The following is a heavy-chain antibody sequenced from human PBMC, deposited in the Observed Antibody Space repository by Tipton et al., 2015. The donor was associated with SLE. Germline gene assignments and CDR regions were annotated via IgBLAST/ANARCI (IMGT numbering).Heavy chain of an antibody. Sequence: QVQLVQSGAEVKKPGASVKVSCKASGYTFTGYYMHWVRQAPGQGLEWMGWINPNNGGTNYAQKLQGRVTMTTDTSTSTAYMEPRSLRSDDTAVYYCARDRRLGNWFDPWGQGTLVTVSS. CDR2: INPNNGGT. CDR3: ARDRRLGNWFDP. J-gene: IGHJ5*02. CDR1: GYTFTGYY. V-gene: IGHV1-2*02.